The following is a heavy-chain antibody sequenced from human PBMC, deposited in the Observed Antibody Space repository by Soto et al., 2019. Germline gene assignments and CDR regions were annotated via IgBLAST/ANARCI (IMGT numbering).Heavy chain of an antibody. CDR3: AREASVLIPAAQPSRFDS. D-gene: IGHD2-2*01. V-gene: IGHV1-18*01. Sequence: GASVKVSCKGFGYSFMKYGINCVRQPPGQGLEWVGWISPYSGYTHSAQKFHGRLTLTTDTAASTAYMELRILRSADTALYYCAREASVLIPAAQPSRFDSWGQGTLVTVSS. CDR1: GYSFMKYG. J-gene: IGHJ4*02. CDR2: ISPYSGYT.